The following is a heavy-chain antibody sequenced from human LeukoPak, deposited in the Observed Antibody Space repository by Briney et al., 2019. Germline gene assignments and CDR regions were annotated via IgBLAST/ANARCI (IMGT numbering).Heavy chain of an antibody. CDR3: ASEVPASIDYFQH. D-gene: IGHD2-2*02. CDR1: GGSISSSSYY. V-gene: IGHV4-39*07. CDR2: IYYSGST. Sequence: PSETLSLTCTVSGGSISSSSYYWGWIRQPPGKGLEWIGSIYYSGSTNYNPSLKSRVTMSVDTSRNQFSLRLSSVTAADTAVYYCASEVPASIDYFQHWGQGTLVTVSS. J-gene: IGHJ1*01.